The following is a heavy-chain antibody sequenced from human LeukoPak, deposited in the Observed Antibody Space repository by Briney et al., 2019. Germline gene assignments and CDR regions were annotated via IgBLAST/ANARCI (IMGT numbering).Heavy chain of an antibody. CDR3: ARGSGWYVGGY. CDR2: INAGSGNT. D-gene: IGHD6-19*01. Sequence: ASVKGSCKASGYTFTSYAMHWVRQAPGQRLERMGWINAGSGNTKYSQEFQGRVTITRDTSASTAYMELSSLRSEDTAVYYCARGSGWYVGGYWGQGTLVTVSS. J-gene: IGHJ4*02. CDR1: GYTFTSYA. V-gene: IGHV1-3*03.